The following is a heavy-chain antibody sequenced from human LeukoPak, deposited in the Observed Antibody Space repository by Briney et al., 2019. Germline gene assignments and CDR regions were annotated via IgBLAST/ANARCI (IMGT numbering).Heavy chain of an antibody. Sequence: SVKVSCKASGGTFSSYAISWVRQAPGQGLEWMGGIIPIFGTANYAQKFQGGVTITTDESTSTAYMELSSLRSEDTAVYYCARDDSSGYYHFDYWGQGTLVTVSS. V-gene: IGHV1-69*05. CDR1: GGTFSSYA. CDR3: ARDDSSGYYHFDY. CDR2: IIPIFGTA. J-gene: IGHJ4*02. D-gene: IGHD3-22*01.